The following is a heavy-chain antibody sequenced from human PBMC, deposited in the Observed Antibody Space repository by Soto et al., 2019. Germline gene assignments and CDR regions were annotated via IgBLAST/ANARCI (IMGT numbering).Heavy chain of an antibody. Sequence: QLQLQESGSGLVKPSQTLSLNCAVSGVSISAGGCSWSWILQPPGMGLAWIGYTHVTRDTYYNPSLSGRVTLSVHRSTQQFSLALRPMSAAHTAGYYCGRSTSYGSKSDFDYSGQGPLVSVSS. J-gene: IGHJ4*02. CDR1: GVSISAGGCS. CDR2: THVTRDT. D-gene: IGHD3-10*01. CDR3: GRSTSYGSKSDFDY. V-gene: IGHV4-30-2*01.